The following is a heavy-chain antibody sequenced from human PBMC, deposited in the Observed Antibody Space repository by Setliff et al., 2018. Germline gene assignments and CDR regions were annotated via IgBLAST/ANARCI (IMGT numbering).Heavy chain of an antibody. CDR1: DDSISSRTYY. CDR2: IYTSWST. Sequence: SETLSLTCTVSDDSISSRTYYWSWIRQPAGKGPEWIGHIYTSWSTVYNPSLQSRVTISVDTSKNQFSLRLSSVTAADTAVYYCARVSGFLYIDVWGKGTTVTVSS. V-gene: IGHV4-61*09. J-gene: IGHJ6*03. CDR3: ARVSGFLYIDV. D-gene: IGHD3-3*01.